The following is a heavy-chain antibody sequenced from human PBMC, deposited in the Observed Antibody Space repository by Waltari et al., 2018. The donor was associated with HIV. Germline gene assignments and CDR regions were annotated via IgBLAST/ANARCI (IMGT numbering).Heavy chain of an antibody. J-gene: IGHJ3*02. Sequence: QVQLQESGTGLVKPSETRSLTCTVSGGSISSYYWSWIRQPPGKGLEWIGYIYYSGSTNYNPSLKSRVTISVDTSKNQFSLKLSSVTAADTAVYYCAGSTLRYFDWYGSLEYAFDIWGQGTMVTVSS. CDR1: GGSISSYY. D-gene: IGHD3-9*01. V-gene: IGHV4-59*01. CDR3: AGSTLRYFDWYGSLEYAFDI. CDR2: IYYSGST.